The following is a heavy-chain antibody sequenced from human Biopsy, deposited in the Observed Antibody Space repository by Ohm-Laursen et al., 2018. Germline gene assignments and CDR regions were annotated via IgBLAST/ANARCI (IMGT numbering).Heavy chain of an antibody. V-gene: IGHV3-11*01. D-gene: IGHD3-22*01. CDR2: ISARDGSV. Sequence: SLRLSCAASGLIFSNYYVSWIRQAPGKGLEWVAYISARDGSVDYADSVKGRFTISRDNTKNSLYLQMTSLSPEDTAVFYCARGKYKDFSTGLPRPYHYTLDFWGPGTTVTVSS. CDR1: GLIFSNYY. CDR3: ARGKYKDFSTGLPRPYHYTLDF. J-gene: IGHJ6*02.